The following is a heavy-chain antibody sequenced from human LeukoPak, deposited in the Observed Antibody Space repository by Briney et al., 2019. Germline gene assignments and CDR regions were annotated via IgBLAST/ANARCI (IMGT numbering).Heavy chain of an antibody. D-gene: IGHD3-22*01. CDR2: ISGSGSNT. CDR3: AKGTYDSRGHFDY. V-gene: IGHV3-23*01. J-gene: IGHJ4*02. CDR1: GFTFSSYA. Sequence: GSLRLSCAASGFTFSSYAMTWVRQAPGKGLERVSGISGSGSNTYHADSVKGRFTISRDNSKNTLYLQMNSLRAEDTAAYYCAKGTYDSRGHFDYWGQGTLVSVSS.